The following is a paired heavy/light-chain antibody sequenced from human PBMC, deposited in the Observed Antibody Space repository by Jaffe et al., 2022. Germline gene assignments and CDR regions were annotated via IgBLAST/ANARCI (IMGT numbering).Light chain of an antibody. CDR2: EVS. V-gene: IGLV2-14*01. CDR1: SSDVGSYNY. Sequence: QSALTQPASVSGSPGQSITISCTGTSSDVGSYNYVSWYQQHPGKAPKLMIYEVSNRPSGVSNRFSGSKSGNTASLTISGLQAEDEADYYCSSYTSSSTRVFGGGTKLTVL. J-gene: IGLJ2*01. CDR3: SSYTSSSTRV.
Heavy chain of an antibody. CDR2: IYHSGST. Sequence: QVQLQESGPGLVKPSETLSLTCAVSGYSISSGYYWGWIRQPPGKGLEWIGSIYHSGSTYYNPSLKSRVTISVDTSKNQFSLKLSSVTAADTAVYYCAREIYYYDSSGYYWAGYYFDYWGQGTLVTVSS. D-gene: IGHD3-22*01. CDR3: AREIYYYDSSGYYWAGYYFDY. V-gene: IGHV4-38-2*02. J-gene: IGHJ4*02. CDR1: GYSISSGYY.